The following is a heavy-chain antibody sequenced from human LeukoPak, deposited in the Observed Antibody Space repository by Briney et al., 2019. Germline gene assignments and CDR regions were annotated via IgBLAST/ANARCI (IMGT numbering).Heavy chain of an antibody. CDR1: GGSITSSYYY. V-gene: IGHV4-39*01. CDR3: SRYLTLDV. Sequence: PSETLSLTCTVAGGSITSSYYYWGRTLANPRKGLEWFGSTYYSGTTYYSPSLKSRVTISVDTAQNPFYLKLSSVTAADTALVFCSRYLTLDVWGKGTTVTVSS. J-gene: IGHJ6*04. CDR2: TYYSGTT.